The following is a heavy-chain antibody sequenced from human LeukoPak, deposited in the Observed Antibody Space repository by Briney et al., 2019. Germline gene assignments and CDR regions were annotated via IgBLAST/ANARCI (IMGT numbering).Heavy chain of an antibody. CDR3: ATRRG. D-gene: IGHD2-2*01. J-gene: IGHJ4*02. Sequence: GGSLRLSCAASGFTFDDYAMHWVRQAPGKGLEWVSGISWNSGSIGYADSVKGRFTISRDNAKNSLYLQMNSLRAEDTALYYCATRRGWGQGTLVTVSS. V-gene: IGHV3-9*01. CDR2: ISWNSGSI. CDR1: GFTFDDYA.